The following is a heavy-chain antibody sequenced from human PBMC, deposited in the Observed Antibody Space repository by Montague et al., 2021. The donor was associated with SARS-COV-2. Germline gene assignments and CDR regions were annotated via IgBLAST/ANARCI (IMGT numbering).Heavy chain of an antibody. D-gene: IGHD3-10*01. CDR2: IYGDGRST. CDR1: GFTFSTYA. Sequence: SLRLSCAASGFTFSTYAMSWVRQAPGNVLEWVSVIYGDGRSTYXXXSXXXRSXIPRDNSKSTLYLQLHSLRADATAVYYCAKHTVYDLAELLSPLDHWGQGTLVTVSS. J-gene: IGHJ4*02. V-gene: IGHV3-23*03. CDR3: AKHTVYDLAELLSPLDH.